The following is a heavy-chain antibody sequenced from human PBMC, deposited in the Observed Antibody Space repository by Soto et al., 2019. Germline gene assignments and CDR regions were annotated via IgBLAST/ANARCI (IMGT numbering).Heavy chain of an antibody. CDR2: INAGNGNT. V-gene: IGHV1-3*01. Sequence: ASVKVSCKASGYTFTSYAMHWVRQAPGQRLEWMGWINAGNGNTKYSQKFQGRVTITRDTSASTAYMELSSLRSEDTAVYYCARSLEKKGPKALNYYYGMDIWGQGTTVTVSS. CDR1: GYTFTSYA. CDR3: ARSLEKKGPKALNYYYGMDI. J-gene: IGHJ6*02.